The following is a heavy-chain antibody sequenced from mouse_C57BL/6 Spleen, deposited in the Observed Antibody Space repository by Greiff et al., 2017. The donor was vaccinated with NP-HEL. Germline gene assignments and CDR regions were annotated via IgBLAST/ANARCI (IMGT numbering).Heavy chain of an antibody. CDR3: ARRRYDYDGAWFAY. D-gene: IGHD2-4*01. V-gene: IGHV1-42*01. CDR1: GYSFTGYY. Sequence: EVKLVESGPELVKPGASVKISCKASGYSFTGYYMNWVKQSPEKSLEWIGEINPSTGGTTYNQKFKAKATLTVDKSSSTAYMQLKSLTSEDSAVYYCARRRYDYDGAWFAYWGQGTLVTVSA. CDR2: INPSTGGT. J-gene: IGHJ3*01.